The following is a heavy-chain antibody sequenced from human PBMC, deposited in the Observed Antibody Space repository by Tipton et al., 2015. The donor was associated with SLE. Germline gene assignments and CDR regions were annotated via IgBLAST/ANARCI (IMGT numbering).Heavy chain of an antibody. CDR1: GFTFTNYN. CDR3: AGQLSYYYGMDV. CDR2: LYSDGRT. V-gene: IGHV3-66*04. J-gene: IGHJ6*02. D-gene: IGHD5/OR15-5a*01. Sequence: SLRLSCAASGFTFTNYNMNWVRQAPGKGLEWVSILYSDGRTYYADSVKDRFTISRDNSKNTLYLQMNSLRAEDTAVYYCAGQLSYYYGMDVWGQGTTVTVSS.